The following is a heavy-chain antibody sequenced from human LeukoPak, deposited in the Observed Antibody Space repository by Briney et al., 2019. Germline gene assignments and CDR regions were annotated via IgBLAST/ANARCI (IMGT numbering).Heavy chain of an antibody. CDR1: GGSISSGSYY. V-gene: IGHV4-39*01. Sequence: ASETLSLTCTVSGGSISSGSYYWGWIRQPPGKGLEWIGSIYYSGSTYYNPSLKSRVTISEDTSKNQFSLKLKFVTAADTAVYYCARHNPHMQYFDLWGRGTLVTVSS. CDR2: IYYSGST. J-gene: IGHJ2*01. CDR3: ARHNPHMQYFDL.